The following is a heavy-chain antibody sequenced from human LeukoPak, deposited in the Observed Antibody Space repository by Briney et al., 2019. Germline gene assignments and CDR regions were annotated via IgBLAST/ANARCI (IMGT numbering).Heavy chain of an antibody. CDR1: GGSFSGYY. J-gene: IGHJ5*02. CDR3: ARGFEGSGSLKYSHLGFDP. V-gene: IGHV4-34*01. D-gene: IGHD3-10*01. CDR2: INHSGST. Sequence: SETLSLTCAVYGGSFSGYYRSWIRQPPGKGLEWIGVINHSGSTNYNPSIKSRVTISVDTSKNQFSLKLSSVTAADTAVYYCARGFEGSGSLKYSHLGFDPWGQGTLVTVSS.